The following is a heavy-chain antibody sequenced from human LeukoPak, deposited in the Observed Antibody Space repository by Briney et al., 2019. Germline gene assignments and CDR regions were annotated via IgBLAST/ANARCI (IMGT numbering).Heavy chain of an antibody. CDR2: IYYSGST. CDR3: ARVGTMATEDY. Sequence: SETLSLTCTVSGDSISNYYWTWIRQPPGKGLEWIGNIYYSGSTNYNPSLKSRVTISVDPSKNQISLKVSSVTAADTAVYYCARVGTMATEDYWGQGTLVTVSS. V-gene: IGHV4-59*01. D-gene: IGHD4/OR15-4a*01. J-gene: IGHJ4*02. CDR1: GDSISNYY.